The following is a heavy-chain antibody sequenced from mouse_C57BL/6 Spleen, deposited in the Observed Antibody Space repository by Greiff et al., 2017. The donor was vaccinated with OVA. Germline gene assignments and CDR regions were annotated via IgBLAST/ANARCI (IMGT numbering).Heavy chain of an antibody. CDR3: ATYSNYLYYAMDY. D-gene: IGHD2-5*01. CDR2: IYPGSGST. V-gene: IGHV1-55*01. CDR1: GYTFTSYW. Sequence: VQLQQSGAELVKPGASVKMSCKASGYTFTSYWITWVKQRPGQGLEWIGDIYPGSGSTNYNEKFKSKATLTVDTSSSTAYMQLSSLTSEDSAVYYCATYSNYLYYAMDYWGQGTSVTVSS. J-gene: IGHJ4*01.